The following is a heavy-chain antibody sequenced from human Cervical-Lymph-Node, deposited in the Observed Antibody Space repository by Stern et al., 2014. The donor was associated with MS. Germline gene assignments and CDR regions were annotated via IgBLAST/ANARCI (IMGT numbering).Heavy chain of an antibody. D-gene: IGHD3-10*01. Sequence: EVQLVESGGGWVQPGGSLRLSCAASGFSFASYWMTWVRQAPGKGLEWVANIKENGGERYYAESVRGRFSISRDNAKNSLYLHMNTVRVEDTAVYYCARDADPGAPWANWGQGTLVTVSS. CDR3: ARDADPGAPWAN. CDR1: GFSFASYW. CDR2: IKENGGER. V-gene: IGHV3-7*01. J-gene: IGHJ4*02.